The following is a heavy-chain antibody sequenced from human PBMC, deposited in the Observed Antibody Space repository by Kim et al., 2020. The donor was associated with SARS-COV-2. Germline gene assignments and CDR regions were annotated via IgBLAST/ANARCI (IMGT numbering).Heavy chain of an antibody. CDR3: TRGYGSETNY. V-gene: IGHV3-74*01. Sequence: YGDSVKGRFNISRDNAKNTLYLQMSSLRVEDTAVYYCTRGYGSETNYWGQGSLVIVST. D-gene: IGHD3-10*01. J-gene: IGHJ4*02.